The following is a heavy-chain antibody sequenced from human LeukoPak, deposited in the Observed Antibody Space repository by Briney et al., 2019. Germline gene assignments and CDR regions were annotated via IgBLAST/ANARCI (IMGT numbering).Heavy chain of an antibody. Sequence: ASVKVSCKASGYTFTSYGISWVRQAPGQGLEWMGWISAYNGNTNYAQKLQGRVTMTTDTSTSTAYMELRSLRSDDTAVYYCAGSELRYFDWLFLPAYFDYWGQGTLVTVSS. CDR3: AGSELRYFDWLFLPAYFDY. D-gene: IGHD3-9*01. J-gene: IGHJ4*02. CDR1: GYTFTSYG. V-gene: IGHV1-18*01. CDR2: ISAYNGNT.